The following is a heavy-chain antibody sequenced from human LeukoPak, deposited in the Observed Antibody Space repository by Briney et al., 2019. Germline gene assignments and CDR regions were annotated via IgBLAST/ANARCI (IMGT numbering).Heavy chain of an antibody. CDR2: ISSSGSTI. J-gene: IGHJ4*02. V-gene: IGHV3-11*01. CDR3: AKDFPFSPLDY. Sequence: PGGSLRLSCAASGFTFSDYYMSWIRQAPGKGLEWVSYISSSGSTISYADSVKGRFTISRDNSKNTLYLQMNSLRAEDTAVYYCAKDFPFSPLDYWGQGTLVTVSS. CDR1: GFTFSDYY.